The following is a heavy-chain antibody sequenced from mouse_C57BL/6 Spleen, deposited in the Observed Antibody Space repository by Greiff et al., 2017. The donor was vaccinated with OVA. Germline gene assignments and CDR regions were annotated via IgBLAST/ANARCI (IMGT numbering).Heavy chain of an antibody. D-gene: IGHD1-1*01. J-gene: IGHJ2*01. CDR2: IYPGDGDT. CDR1: GYAFSSSW. Sequence: QVQLQQSGPELVRPGASVKISCKASGYAFSSSWMNWVKQRPGKGLEWIGRIYPGDGDTNYNGKFKGKATLTADKSSSTAYMQLSSLTSEDSAVYFCAREEPTTVVATNFDYWGQGTTLTVSS. V-gene: IGHV1-82*01. CDR3: AREEPTTVVATNFDY.